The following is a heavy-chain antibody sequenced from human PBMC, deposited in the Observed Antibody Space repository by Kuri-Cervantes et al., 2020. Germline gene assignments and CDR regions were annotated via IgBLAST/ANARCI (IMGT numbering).Heavy chain of an antibody. CDR3: ATATPSIARRSRTWYFDL. D-gene: IGHD2/OR15-2a*01. J-gene: IGHJ2*01. CDR2: IIPIFGTA. Sequence: SVKVSCKASGGTFSSYAISWVRQAPGQGLEWMGGIIPIFGTANYAQKFQGRVTITTDESTSTAYMELSSLRSEDTAVYYCATATPSIARRSRTWYFDLWGRGTLVTVSS. CDR1: GGTFSSYA. V-gene: IGHV1-69*05.